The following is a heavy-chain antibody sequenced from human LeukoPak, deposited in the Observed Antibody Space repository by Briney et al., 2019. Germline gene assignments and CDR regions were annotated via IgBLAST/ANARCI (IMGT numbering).Heavy chain of an antibody. D-gene: IGHD6-13*01. CDR1: GFTFNNFW. Sequence: GGSLRLSCAASGFTFNNFWMSWVRQAPGKGLEWVANINQDGSAEYYVDSVKGRFTISRDNAKNSLCLQMNSLRAEDTAVYYCARAEATGRVDYWGQGTLVTVSS. V-gene: IGHV3-7*01. CDR2: INQDGSAE. J-gene: IGHJ4*02. CDR3: ARAEATGRVDY.